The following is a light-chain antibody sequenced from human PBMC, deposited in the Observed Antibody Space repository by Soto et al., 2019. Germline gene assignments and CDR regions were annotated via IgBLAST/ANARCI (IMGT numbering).Light chain of an antibody. V-gene: IGKV1-9*01. CDR1: QDISNY. J-gene: IGKJ1*01. CDR3: QQVNSYPRT. CDR2: ATS. Sequence: DIQLTQSPSFLSASVGDRVTITCRASQDISNYLAWYQQKPGKAPKFLLYATSTFQSGVPSRFSGSGSGTQFTLTISSLQPEDFATYYCQQVNSYPRTFGQGTKVDIK.